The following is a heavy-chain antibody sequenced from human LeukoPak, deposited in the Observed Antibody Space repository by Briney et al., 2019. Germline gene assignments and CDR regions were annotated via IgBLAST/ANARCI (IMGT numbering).Heavy chain of an antibody. CDR2: ISYDGNNK. J-gene: IGHJ4*02. D-gene: IGHD2-2*03. CDR1: GFTFSSYA. V-gene: IGHV3-30-3*01. CDR3: ARDMDVVVVPTTDSGSFDY. Sequence: GRSLRLSCAAFGFTFSSYAMHWVRQAPGKGLEWVAVISYDGNNKYYADSVKGRFTISRDKSKNTLYLQMNSLRPEDTAMYYCARDMDVVVVPTTDSGSFDYWGQGTLVTVSS.